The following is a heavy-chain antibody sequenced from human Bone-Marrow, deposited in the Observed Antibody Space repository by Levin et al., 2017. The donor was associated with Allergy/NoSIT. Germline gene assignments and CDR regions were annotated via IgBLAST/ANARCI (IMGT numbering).Heavy chain of an antibody. Sequence: SQTLSLTCSVSGGSISNNYWSWLRQSPGKGLEWIGYIHHGGSTNYNPSLKSRVTISLDTSKNQFSLGLTSVTPADTAVYYCTRDDRDGYDFWGQGLLVTVAS. CDR3: TRDDRDGYDF. CDR2: IHHGGST. J-gene: IGHJ4*02. D-gene: IGHD5-24*01. V-gene: IGHV4-59*01. CDR1: GGSISNNY.